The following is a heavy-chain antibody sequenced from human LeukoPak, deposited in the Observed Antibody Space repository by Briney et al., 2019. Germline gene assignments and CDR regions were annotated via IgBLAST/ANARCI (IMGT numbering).Heavy chain of an antibody. J-gene: IGHJ4*02. Sequence: ASVKVSCKASGYTSTSYAMHSVRQAPGPRLEWMGWINAGNGNTKYSQKFQGRVTITRDTSASTAYMELSSLRSEDTAVYYCARGRFGPLITMVRGVFDYWGEGTLVTVSS. CDR1: GYTSTSYA. V-gene: IGHV1-3*01. CDR3: ARGRFGPLITMVRGVFDY. CDR2: INAGNGNT. D-gene: IGHD3-10*01.